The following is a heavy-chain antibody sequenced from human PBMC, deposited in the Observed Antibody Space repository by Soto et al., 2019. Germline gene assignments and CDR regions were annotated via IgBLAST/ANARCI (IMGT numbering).Heavy chain of an antibody. CDR2: FYYTKST. D-gene: IGHD4-17*01. V-gene: IGHV4-39*02. CDR1: GSSISNRNYY. Sequence: SDTLSLTCTGSGSSISNRNYYWRWILHPPGKGLEWIGSFYYTKSTYYNPSLKSRVTISVDTSKNHFSLKLTSVTAADTAVYYCARPSSSTVTTGATFEIWGQGTMVT. J-gene: IGHJ3*02. CDR3: ARPSSSTVTTGATFEI.